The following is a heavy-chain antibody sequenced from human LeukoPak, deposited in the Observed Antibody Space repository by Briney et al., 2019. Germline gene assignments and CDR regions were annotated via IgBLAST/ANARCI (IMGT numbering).Heavy chain of an antibody. J-gene: IGHJ4*02. CDR3: ARAYYDILTGSYYFDY. CDR1: GYTFTAYC. Sequence: ASVKVSCKPSGYTFTAYCLHWVRQAPGQGLEWMGWINPNSGGTNYAQKFQGWVTMTRDTSISTAYMELSRLRSDDTAVYYCARAYYDILTGSYYFDYWGQGTLVTVSS. CDR2: INPNSGGT. D-gene: IGHD3-9*01. V-gene: IGHV1-2*04.